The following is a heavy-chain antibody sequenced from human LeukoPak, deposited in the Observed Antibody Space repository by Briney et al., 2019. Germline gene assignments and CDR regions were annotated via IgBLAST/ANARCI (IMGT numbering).Heavy chain of an antibody. CDR2: ISWNSGGK. J-gene: IGHJ4*02. Sequence: GRSLRLSFSASGFTFDDYASQWVRQAPGKGLEWVSGISWNSGGKGYADSVKGRFTISRDNDKNSLYLQMNSLRDEDTALYYCTKDSRGYPQYYFDYWGQGTLVTVSS. CDR3: TKDSRGYPQYYFDY. V-gene: IGHV3-9*01. CDR1: GFTFDDYA. D-gene: IGHD3-22*01.